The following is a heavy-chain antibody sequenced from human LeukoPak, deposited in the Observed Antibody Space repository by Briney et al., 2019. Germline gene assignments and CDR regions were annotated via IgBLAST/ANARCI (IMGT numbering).Heavy chain of an antibody. D-gene: IGHD5-12*01. CDR2: INPNSGGT. CDR3: ARPATGDAFDI. V-gene: IGHV1-2*02. Sequence: ASVKVSCKASGYTFTGYYMHWVRQPPGQGLEWMGWINPNSGGTNYAHKFQGRVTMTRDTYISTAYMELSRLRSDDTAVYYCARPATGDAFDIWGQGTKVTVSS. J-gene: IGHJ3*02. CDR1: GYTFTGYY.